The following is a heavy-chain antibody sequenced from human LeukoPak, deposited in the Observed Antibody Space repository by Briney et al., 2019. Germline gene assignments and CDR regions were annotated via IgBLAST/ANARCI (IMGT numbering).Heavy chain of an antibody. Sequence: SETLSLTCTVSGGSISSYYWSWIRQPAGKGLEWIGRTYTSGSTNYNPSLKSRVTMSVDTSKNQFSLKLSSVTAADTAVYYCARCRSYCSSTSCHYNWFDPWGQGALVTVSS. CDR1: GGSISSYY. CDR3: ARCRSYCSSTSCHYNWFDP. D-gene: IGHD2-2*01. CDR2: TYTSGST. J-gene: IGHJ5*02. V-gene: IGHV4-4*07.